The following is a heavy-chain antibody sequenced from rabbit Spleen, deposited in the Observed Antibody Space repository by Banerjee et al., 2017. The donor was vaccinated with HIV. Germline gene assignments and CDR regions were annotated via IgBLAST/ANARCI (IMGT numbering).Heavy chain of an antibody. CDR2: INTATGKD. V-gene: IGHV1S45*01. J-gene: IGHJ4*01. CDR3: ARGSATMTMVITGFYFNL. D-gene: IGHD2-1*01. Sequence: QQQLVESGGGLVKPGASLTLTCKASGFSFSDRDVMCWVRQAPGKGLEWIGCINTATGKDVYASWAKGRFTISTTSSTTVTLQMTSLTAADTATYFCARGSATMTMVITGFYFNLWGPGTLVTVS. CDR1: GFSFSDRDV.